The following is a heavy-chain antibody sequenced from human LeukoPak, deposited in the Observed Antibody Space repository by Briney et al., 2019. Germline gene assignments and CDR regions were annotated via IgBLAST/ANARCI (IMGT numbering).Heavy chain of an antibody. CDR1: GFTFSSYW. CDR2: INSDGSST. V-gene: IGHV3-74*01. J-gene: IGHJ5*02. D-gene: IGHD6-19*01. Sequence: GGSLRLSCAASGFTFSSYWMHWVRQAPGKGLVWVSRINSDGSSTSYADSVKGRFTISRDNAKNTLYLQMNSLRAEDTALYYCARAVAENWFDPWGQGTLVTVSS. CDR3: ARAVAENWFDP.